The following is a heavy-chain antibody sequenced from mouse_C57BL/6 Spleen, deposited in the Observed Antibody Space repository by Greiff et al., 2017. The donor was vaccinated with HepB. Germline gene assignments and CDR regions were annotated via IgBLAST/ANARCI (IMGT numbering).Heavy chain of an antibody. CDR3: ARGGLHDFDY. Sequence: EVKLMESGGGLVQPGGSLSLSCAASGFTFTDYYMSWVRQPPGKALEWLGFIRNKANGYTTEYSASVKGRFTISRDNSQSILYLQMNALRAEDSATYYCARGGLHDFDYWGQGTTLTVSS. D-gene: IGHD2-13*01. CDR2: IRNKANGYTT. J-gene: IGHJ2*01. CDR1: GFTFTDYY. V-gene: IGHV7-3*01.